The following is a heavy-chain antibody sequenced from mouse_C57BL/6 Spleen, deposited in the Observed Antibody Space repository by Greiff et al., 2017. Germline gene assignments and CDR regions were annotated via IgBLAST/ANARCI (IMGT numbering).Heavy chain of an antibody. CDR3: ARRGENFDY. V-gene: IGHV5-6*01. Sequence: DVQLQESGGDLVKPGGSLKLSCAASGFTFSSYGMSWVRQTPDKRLEWVATISSGGSYTYYPDSVKGRFTISRDNAKNTLYLQMSSLKSEDTAMYYCARRGENFDYWGQGTTLTVSS. CDR1: GFTFSSYG. J-gene: IGHJ2*01. CDR2: ISSGGSYT.